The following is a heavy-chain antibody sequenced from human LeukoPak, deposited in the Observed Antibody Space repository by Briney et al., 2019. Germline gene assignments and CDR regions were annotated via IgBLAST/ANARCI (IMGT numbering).Heavy chain of an antibody. D-gene: IGHD2-2*01. V-gene: IGHV3-21*01. CDR3: SIYFACYQRIEYAFDI. CDR1: GFTFSSYS. J-gene: IGHJ3*02. CDR2: ISSSSSYI. Sequence: GGSLRLSCAASGFTFSSYSMNWVRQAPGKGLEWVSSISSSSSYIYYADSVKGRFTISRDNAKNSLYLQMNSLRAEDTAVYYCSIYFACYQRIEYAFDIWGQGTMVTV.